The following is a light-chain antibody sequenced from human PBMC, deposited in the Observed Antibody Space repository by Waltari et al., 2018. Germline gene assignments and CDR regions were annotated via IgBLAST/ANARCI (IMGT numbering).Light chain of an antibody. J-gene: IGLJ1*01. V-gene: IGLV2-14*03. CDR3: CSYTSSDTYV. Sequence: SALPQPASGSGSPGQPLALPCPGTRSHFSLLLYVVWYQQRPGKVPRLIIYDVVKRPSGVSNRFSGSMSGYTATLTISGLQAEDEADYYCCSYTSSDTYVFGSGTTVTVL. CDR2: DVV. CDR1: RSHFSLLLY.